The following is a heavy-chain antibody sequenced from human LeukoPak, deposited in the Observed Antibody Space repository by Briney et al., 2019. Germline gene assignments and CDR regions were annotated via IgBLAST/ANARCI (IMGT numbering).Heavy chain of an antibody. V-gene: IGHV3-21*01. CDR3: ARDLGQNWFDP. Sequence: PGGSLRLSCAASGFTLSSYSMNWVRQAPGKGLEWVSSINSDSSIMYYAESVKGRFTISRDNARNSLYLQMNSLRAEDTAVYYCARDLGQNWFDPWGQGTLVTVSS. J-gene: IGHJ5*02. CDR2: INSDSSIM. CDR1: GFTLSSYS.